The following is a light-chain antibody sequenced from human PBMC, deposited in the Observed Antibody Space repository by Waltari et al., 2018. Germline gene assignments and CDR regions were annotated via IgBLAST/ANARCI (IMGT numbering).Light chain of an antibody. J-gene: IGLJ1*01. Sequence: SYEVTQPPSVSVSPRQRATIPCSGEKLGRTYVSWYQQKSGQSPVLVIYRDDKRPSGIPERFSGSNSGNTATLTISGTQPMDEADYYCQAWDSSAFVFGAGTKVTVL. CDR2: RDD. CDR1: KLGRTY. CDR3: QAWDSSAFV. V-gene: IGLV3-1*01.